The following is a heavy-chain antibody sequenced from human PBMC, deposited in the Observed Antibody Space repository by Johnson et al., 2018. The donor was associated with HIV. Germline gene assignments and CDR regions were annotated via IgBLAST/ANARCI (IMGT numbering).Heavy chain of an antibody. CDR2: ISYDGSNK. CDR1: GFTFSSYA. J-gene: IGHJ3*02. CDR3: ASRWVVVTAIPKFGAFDI. V-gene: IGHV3-30*04. D-gene: IGHD2-21*02. Sequence: QVQLVESGGGVVQPGRSLRLSCAASGFTFSSYAMHWVRQAPGKGLEWVAVISYDGSNKYYADSVKGRFTISRDNSKNTRYLQMNSLRAEDTAVYYCASRWVVVTAIPKFGAFDIWGQGTMVTVSS.